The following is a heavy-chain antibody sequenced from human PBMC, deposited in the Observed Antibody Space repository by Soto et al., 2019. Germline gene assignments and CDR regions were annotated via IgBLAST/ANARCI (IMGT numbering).Heavy chain of an antibody. CDR3: ARRARPDFYYMDV. CDR1: GFSLSGYA. J-gene: IGHJ6*03. Sequence: GGSLRLSCAASGFSLSGYAMDWVRQAPGKGLEYVSGISSNGVGTYYANSVQGRFTISRDNSKNTVYLQMGSLRPEDMAVYYCARRARPDFYYMDVWGKGTTVTVSS. D-gene: IGHD6-6*01. V-gene: IGHV3-64*01. CDR2: ISSNGVGT.